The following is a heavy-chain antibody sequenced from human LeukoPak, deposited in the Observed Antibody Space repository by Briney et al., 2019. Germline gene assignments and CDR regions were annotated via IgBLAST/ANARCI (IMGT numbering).Heavy chain of an antibody. CDR1: GFTFSSYA. CDR3: AKEYSSSFFAGSFAFDI. Sequence: GRSLRLSCAASGFTFSSYAMSWVRQAPGKGLEWVSAISGSGGSTYYADSVKGRFTISRDNSKNTLYLQMNSLRAEDTAVYYCAKEYSSSFFAGSFAFDIWGQGTMVTVSS. J-gene: IGHJ3*02. CDR2: ISGSGGST. V-gene: IGHV3-23*01. D-gene: IGHD6-6*01.